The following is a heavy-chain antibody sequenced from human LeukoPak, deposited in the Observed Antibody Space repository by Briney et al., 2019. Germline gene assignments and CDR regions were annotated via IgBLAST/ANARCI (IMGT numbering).Heavy chain of an antibody. J-gene: IGHJ4*02. CDR3: AKDLNWGGR. D-gene: IGHD7-27*01. CDR1: GFTFSSYG. V-gene: IGHV3-30*02. Sequence: GGSLRLSCAASGFTFSSYGIHWVRQAPVKGLEWVAFIRYDGSDKYFADIVKGRFTISRDNSKNTLYLQMNSLRAEDTAVYYCAKDLNWGGRWGQGTLVTVSS. CDR2: IRYDGSDK.